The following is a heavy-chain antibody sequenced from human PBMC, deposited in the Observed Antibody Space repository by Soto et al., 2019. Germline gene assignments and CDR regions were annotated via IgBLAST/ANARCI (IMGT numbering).Heavy chain of an antibody. Sequence: ASVKVSCKASGYTFTSYGISWVRQAPGQGLEWMGWISAYNGNTNYAQKLQGRVTMTTDTSTSTAYMELRSLRSDDTAVYYCASNRNYGGDYYYYYGMDVWGQGTTVTVS. J-gene: IGHJ6*02. CDR3: ASNRNYGGDYYYYYGMDV. CDR1: GYTFTSYG. V-gene: IGHV1-18*01. D-gene: IGHD4-4*01. CDR2: ISAYNGNT.